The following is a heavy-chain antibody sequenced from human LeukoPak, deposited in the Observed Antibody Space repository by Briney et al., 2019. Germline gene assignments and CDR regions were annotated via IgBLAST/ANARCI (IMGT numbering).Heavy chain of an antibody. J-gene: IGHJ4*02. CDR3: ARFAPPRSDKEY. V-gene: IGHV4-34*01. Sequence: PSETLSLTCAVYGGSFSGYYWSWIRQPPGKGLEWIGEINHSGSTNYNPSLKSRVTISADKSISTAYLQWSSLKASDTAMYYCARFAPPRSDKEYWGQGTLVTVSS. CDR2: INHSGST. CDR1: GGSFSGYY.